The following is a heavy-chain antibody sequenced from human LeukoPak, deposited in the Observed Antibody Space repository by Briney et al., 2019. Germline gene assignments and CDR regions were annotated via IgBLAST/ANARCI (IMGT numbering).Heavy chain of an antibody. CDR2: ISAYNGNT. D-gene: IGHD1-26*01. Sequence: ASVKVSCKASGYTFTSYGISWVRQAPGQGLEWMGWISAYNGNTNYAQKLQGRVTMTTDTSTSTAYMELRSLRSDDTVVYYCARDAKALRSVGYDYWGQGTLVTVSS. CDR3: ARDAKALRSVGYDY. CDR1: GYTFTSYG. J-gene: IGHJ4*02. V-gene: IGHV1-18*01.